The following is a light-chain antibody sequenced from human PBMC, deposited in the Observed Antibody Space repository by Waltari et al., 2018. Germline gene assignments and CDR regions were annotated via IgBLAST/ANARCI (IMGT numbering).Light chain of an antibody. Sequence: QSALTQPASVSGSPGQSLTIPCTGTSRDIGTYNLVSWYQQHPGKAPKLMIYEGSKRPSGVSNRFSGSKSGNTASLTISGLQAEDEADYYCSSYAGTSTWVFGGGTKLTVL. CDR1: SRDIGTYNL. J-gene: IGLJ3*02. CDR2: EGS. CDR3: SSYAGTSTWV. V-gene: IGLV2-23*01.